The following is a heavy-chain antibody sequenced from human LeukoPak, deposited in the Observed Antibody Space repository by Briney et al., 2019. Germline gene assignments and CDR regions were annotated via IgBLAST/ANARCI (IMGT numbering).Heavy chain of an antibody. V-gene: IGHV1-2*02. CDR3: ARDHCISSGCYEDYYYGMDV. CDR1: GYTYTGYY. J-gene: IGHJ6*02. CDR2: IYPNSGGT. D-gene: IGHD2-2*01. Sequence: ASVKVSCKASGYTYTGYYIHWVRQAPGQGLEWMGWIYPNSGGTNYAKKFQGRVTMTRDTSISTAYMELSRLRSDDTAVYYCARDHCISSGCYEDYYYGMDVWGQGTTVTVSS.